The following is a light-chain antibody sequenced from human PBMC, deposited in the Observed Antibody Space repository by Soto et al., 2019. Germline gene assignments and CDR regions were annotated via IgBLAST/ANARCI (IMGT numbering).Light chain of an antibody. J-gene: IGLJ2*01. CDR3: AAWDDSLSGVV. V-gene: IGLV1-47*01. CDR1: SSNIGSNY. CDR2: RNN. Sequence: QSVLNQPPSASGTPGQRVTISCSGSSSNIGSNYEYWYQQLPGTAPKLLIYRNNQRPSGVPDRFSGSKSGTSASLAISGLRSEDEADYYCAAWDDSLSGVVFGGGTQLTVL.